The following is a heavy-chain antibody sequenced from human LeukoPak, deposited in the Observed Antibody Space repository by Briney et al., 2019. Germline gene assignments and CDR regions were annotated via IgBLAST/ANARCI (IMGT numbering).Heavy chain of an antibody. V-gene: IGHV3-33*01. CDR2: IWYDGSNI. D-gene: IGHD3-10*01. CDR3: ARDFGYF. Sequence: GGSLRLSCAASEFTFSNYAMYWVRQAPGKGLEWVAIIWYDGSNIYYADSVKGRFTISRDNAKNSLYLQMNSLRAEDTAVYYCARDFGYFWGQGTLVTVSS. J-gene: IGHJ4*02. CDR1: EFTFSNYA.